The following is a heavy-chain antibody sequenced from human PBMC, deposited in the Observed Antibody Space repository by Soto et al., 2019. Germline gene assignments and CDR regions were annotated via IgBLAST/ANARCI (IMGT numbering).Heavy chain of an antibody. J-gene: IGHJ5*02. CDR1: GGSISSYY. CDR2: IYYSGST. Sequence: PSETLSLTCTVSGGSISSYYWSWIRQPPGKGLEWIGYIYYSGSTNYNPSLKSRVTISVDTSKNQFSLKLSSVTAADTAVYYCASVSGSYSGWFDPWGQGTLVTVS. CDR3: ASVSGSYSGWFDP. D-gene: IGHD1-26*01. V-gene: IGHV4-59*01.